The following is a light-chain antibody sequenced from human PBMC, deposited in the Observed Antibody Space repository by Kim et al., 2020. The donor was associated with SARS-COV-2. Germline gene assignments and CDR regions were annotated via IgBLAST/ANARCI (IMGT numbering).Light chain of an antibody. J-gene: IGLJ2*01. CDR1: TMDPTH. V-gene: IGLV3-1*01. CDR2: QDT. Sequence: SPGETARITCSGDTMDPTHAVWYQQKPGQPRCLLMYQDTQRPSGIPERFSGYKSGNTATLTISGTQAMDEADYYCQAWDSSTVVFGGGTQLTVL. CDR3: QAWDSSTVV.